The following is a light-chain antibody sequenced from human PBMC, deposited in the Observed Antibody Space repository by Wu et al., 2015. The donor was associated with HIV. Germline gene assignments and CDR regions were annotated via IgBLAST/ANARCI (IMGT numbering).Light chain of an antibody. J-gene: IGKJ4*01. V-gene: IGKV3-15*01. CDR2: GAS. CDR1: QSISNN. CDR3: QQYNKWPLN. Sequence: EIMMTQSPATLSVSPGEGATLSCRASQSISNNLAWYQQKPGQAPRLLIYGASTRATGIQAKFSGSGSGTEFSLTISGMQSEDFAVYYCQQYNKWPLNFGGGTKVEIK.